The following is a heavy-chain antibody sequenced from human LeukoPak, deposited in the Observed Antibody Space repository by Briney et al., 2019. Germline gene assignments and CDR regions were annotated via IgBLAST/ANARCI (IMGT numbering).Heavy chain of an antibody. V-gene: IGHV4-61*02. CDR3: ARDRGSGYSYAYGDFDY. CDR1: GGSIRSGGYH. J-gene: IGHJ4*02. D-gene: IGHD5-18*01. Sequence: SETLSLTCTVSGGSIRSGGYHWSWIRQPAGKGLEWIGRIYSSGGTNYNPSLKSRVTISVDTSKNQFSLKLSSVTAADTAVYYCARDRGSGYSYAYGDFDYWGQGTLVTVSS. CDR2: IYSSGGT.